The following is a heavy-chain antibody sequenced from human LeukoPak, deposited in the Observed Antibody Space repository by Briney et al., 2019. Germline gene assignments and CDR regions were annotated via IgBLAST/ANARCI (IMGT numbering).Heavy chain of an antibody. Sequence: ASVKVSCKTSGYTFTSYDINWVRQATGQGLEWMGWMNPNSGNTGYAQKFQGRVTITRNTSISTAYMELSSLRSEDTAVYYCARNPPYTTYYYGSGSSPLDPWGQGTLVTVSS. J-gene: IGHJ5*02. CDR1: GYTFTSYD. CDR3: ARNPPYTTYYYGSGSSPLDP. CDR2: MNPNSGNT. V-gene: IGHV1-8*03. D-gene: IGHD3-10*01.